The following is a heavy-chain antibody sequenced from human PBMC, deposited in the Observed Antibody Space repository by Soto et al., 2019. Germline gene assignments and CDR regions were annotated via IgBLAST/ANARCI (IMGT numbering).Heavy chain of an antibody. D-gene: IGHD4-17*01. Sequence: GESLKISCKGSGYSFTSYWIGWVRQMPGKGLEWMGIIYPGDSDTRYSPSFQGQVTISADKSISTAYLQWSSLKASDTAMYYCARRDYGDYGNEYYGMDVWGQGTTVTVSS. CDR2: IYPGDSDT. CDR3: ARRDYGDYGNEYYGMDV. J-gene: IGHJ6*02. CDR1: GYSFTSYW. V-gene: IGHV5-51*01.